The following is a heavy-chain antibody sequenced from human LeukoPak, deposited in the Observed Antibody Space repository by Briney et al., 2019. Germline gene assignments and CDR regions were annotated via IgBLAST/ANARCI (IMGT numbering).Heavy chain of an antibody. V-gene: IGHV1-69*13. CDR1: GYSFTSYG. CDR2: IIPIFGTA. CDR3: ARTLHSGYDYVTGAHYYYMDV. J-gene: IGHJ6*03. Sequence: SVKVSCKASGYSFTSYGISWVRQAPGQGLEWMGGIIPIFGTANYAQKFQGRVTITADESTSTAYMELSSLRSEDTAVYYCARTLHSGYDYVTGAHYYYMDVWGKGTTVAISS. D-gene: IGHD5-12*01.